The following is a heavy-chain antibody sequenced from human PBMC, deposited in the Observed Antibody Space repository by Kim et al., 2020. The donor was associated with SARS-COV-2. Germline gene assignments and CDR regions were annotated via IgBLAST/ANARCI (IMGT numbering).Heavy chain of an antibody. CDR3: ARVGGSSWLFDY. J-gene: IGHJ4*02. D-gene: IGHD6-13*01. CDR2: IKQDGSEK. CDR1: GFTFSSYW. Sequence: GGSLRLSCAASGFTFSSYWMSWVRQAPGKGLEWVANIKQDGSEKYYVDSVKGRSTISRDNAKNSLYLQMNSLRAEDTAVYYWARVGGSSWLFDYWGQGTLVTVSS. V-gene: IGHV3-7*03.